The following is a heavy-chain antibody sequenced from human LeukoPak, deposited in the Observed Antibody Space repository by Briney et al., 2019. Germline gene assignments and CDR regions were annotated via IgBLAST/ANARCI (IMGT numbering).Heavy chain of an antibody. Sequence: GASLKISCKGSGSSFTGYWIGWVRQMPGKGLEWMGIIYPGDSDTRYSPSFQGQVTISADKSISTAYLQWSSLKASDTAMYYCARRDYYGSGSYNWFDPWGQGTLVTVSS. D-gene: IGHD3-10*01. V-gene: IGHV5-51*01. CDR1: GSSFTGYW. J-gene: IGHJ5*02. CDR3: ARRDYYGSGSYNWFDP. CDR2: IYPGDSDT.